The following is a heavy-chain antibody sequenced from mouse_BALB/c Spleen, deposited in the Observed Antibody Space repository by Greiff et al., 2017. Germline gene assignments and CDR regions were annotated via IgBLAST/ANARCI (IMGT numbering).Heavy chain of an antibody. CDR1: GYPFTSYG. CDR2: IDPSDSET. J-gene: IGHJ2*01. V-gene: IGHV1S127*01. CDR3: ARSGNPMGLRRGFDY. D-gene: IGHD2-4*01. Sequence: QVQLQQSGPQLVRPGASVKISCKASGYPFTSYGRHWVKQRPGQGLEWIGMIDPSDSETRLNQKFRDKATLTVDKSSSTAYMQLSSPTSEDSAVYYCARSGNPMGLRRGFDYWGQGTTLTVSS.